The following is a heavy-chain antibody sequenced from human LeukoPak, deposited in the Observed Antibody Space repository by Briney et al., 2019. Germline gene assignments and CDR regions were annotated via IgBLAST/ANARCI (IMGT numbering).Heavy chain of an antibody. CDR1: GGSISSSSYY. V-gene: IGHV4-39*01. Sequence: SETLSLTCTVSGGSISSSSYYWGWIRQPPGKGLEWIWSIYYSGSAYYNPSLKSRVTISVDTSKNQFSLKLSSVTAADTAVYYCARPWYYYYYMDVWGKGTTVTVSS. CDR3: ARPWYYYYYMDV. CDR2: IYYSGSA. J-gene: IGHJ6*03.